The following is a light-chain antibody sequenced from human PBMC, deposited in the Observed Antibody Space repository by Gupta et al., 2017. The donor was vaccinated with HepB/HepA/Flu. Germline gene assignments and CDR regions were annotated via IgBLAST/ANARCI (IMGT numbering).Light chain of an antibody. CDR2: KVS. V-gene: IGKV2-30*01. Sequence: VVMTQSPLSLLVTLGQPASISCRSSQSIAYSDGNTYLSWFLQRPGQSPRRLIYKVSNRDSGVPDRFSGSGSGSDFTLKISRVEAEDVGIYYCMQGTHWPPYTFGQGTKLEIK. CDR1: QSIAYSDGNTY. CDR3: MQGTHWPPYT. J-gene: IGKJ2*01.